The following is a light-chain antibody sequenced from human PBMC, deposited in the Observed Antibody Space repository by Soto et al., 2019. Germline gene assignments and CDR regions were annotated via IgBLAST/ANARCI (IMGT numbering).Light chain of an antibody. CDR3: QQSYSTPPIT. J-gene: IGKJ5*01. V-gene: IGKV3-20*01. CDR1: QSVISTY. CDR2: GAS. Sequence: EIVLTQSPGTLSLSPVERATLSCRASQSVISTYLAWYQQKPGQAPRLLIYGASSRATGIPDRFSGSGSGTDFTLTISSLQPEDFATYYCQQSYSTPPITFGQGTRLEIK.